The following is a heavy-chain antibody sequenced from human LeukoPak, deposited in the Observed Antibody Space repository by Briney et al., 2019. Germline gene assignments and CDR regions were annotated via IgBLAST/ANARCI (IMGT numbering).Heavy chain of an antibody. CDR1: GSGFTFNNYW. V-gene: IGHV3-74*01. CDR3: ARDQGYCSGGSCRLFDY. J-gene: IGHJ4*02. D-gene: IGHD2-15*01. Sequence: GGSLRLSCAASGSGFTFNNYWMHWVRQAPGKGLVWVSRINADGSTTSYADSVRGRFTISRDNAKNTLYLQMNSLRAEDTAVYYCARDQGYCSGGSCRLFDYWGQGTLVTVSS. CDR2: INADGSTT.